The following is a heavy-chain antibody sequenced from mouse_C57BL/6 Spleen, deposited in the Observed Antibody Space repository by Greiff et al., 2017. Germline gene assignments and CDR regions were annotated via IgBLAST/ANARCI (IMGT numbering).Heavy chain of an antibody. CDR2: FYPGSGSI. J-gene: IGHJ2*01. V-gene: IGHV1-62-2*01. Sequence: QVQLQPSGAELVKPGASVKLSCKASGYTFTEYTIHWVKQRSGQGLEWIGWFYPGSGSIKYTEKFKDKATLTADKSSSTVYMELSSLTSEDSAVFCCARHEENYFGSSYFDYWGQGTTLTVSS. D-gene: IGHD1-1*01. CDR3: ARHEENYFGSSYFDY. CDR1: GYTFTEYT.